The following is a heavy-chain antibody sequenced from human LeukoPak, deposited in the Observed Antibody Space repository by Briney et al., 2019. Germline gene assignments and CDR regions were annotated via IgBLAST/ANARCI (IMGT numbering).Heavy chain of an antibody. Sequence: PGGPLKLSCAASGLTFSSYWMTWVRQAPGKGLAWVANIKQDGSAKYYMDSVKGRFTISRDNAKNSLYLQMNSLGVEDTAVYYCARVNPLMAPGAVDIWGQGTKVAVSS. CDR2: IKQDGSAK. D-gene: IGHD2-8*01. CDR1: GLTFSSYW. J-gene: IGHJ3*02. CDR3: ARVNPLMAPGAVDI. V-gene: IGHV3-7*01.